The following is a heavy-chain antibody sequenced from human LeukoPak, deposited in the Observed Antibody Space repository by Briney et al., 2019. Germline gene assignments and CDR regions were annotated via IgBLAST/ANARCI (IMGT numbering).Heavy chain of an antibody. Sequence: PSETPSLTCTVSGGSISSYYWSWIRQPPGKGLEWIGYFFYSGSTNYNPSLKSRVIISVDTSKNQISLKLSSVTAADTAVYYCARDRDEGFDLWGRGTLVTVSS. D-gene: IGHD3-10*01. J-gene: IGHJ2*01. V-gene: IGHV4-59*01. CDR2: FFYSGST. CDR3: ARDRDEGFDL. CDR1: GGSISSYY.